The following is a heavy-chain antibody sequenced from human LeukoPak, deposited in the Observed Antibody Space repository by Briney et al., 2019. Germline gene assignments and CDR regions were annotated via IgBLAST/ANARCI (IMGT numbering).Heavy chain of an antibody. CDR3: ANFGEWGAVADDY. CDR2: ISGSGGST. D-gene: IGHD6-19*01. V-gene: IGHV3-23*01. CDR1: GFTFSSYA. Sequence: GGSLRLSCAASGFTFSSYAMSWVRQAPGEGLEWVSAISGSGGSTYYADSVKGRFTISRDNSKNTLYLQMNSLRAEDTAVYYCANFGEWGAVADDYWGQGTLVTVSS. J-gene: IGHJ4*02.